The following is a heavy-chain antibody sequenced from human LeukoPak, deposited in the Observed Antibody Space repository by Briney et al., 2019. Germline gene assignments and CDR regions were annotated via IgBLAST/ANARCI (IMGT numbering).Heavy chain of an antibody. CDR2: INPNSGGT. CDR1: GYTFTGYY. D-gene: IGHD1-14*01. J-gene: IGHJ6*03. V-gene: IGHV1-2*02. Sequence: AASVKVSCKASGYTFTGYYMHWVRQAPGQGLEWMGWINPNSGGTNYAQKFQGRVTMTRDTSISTAYMELSRLRSDDTAVYYCARAPDFLGHYYYYYYMDVWGKGTTVTVSS. CDR3: ARAPDFLGHYYYYYYMDV.